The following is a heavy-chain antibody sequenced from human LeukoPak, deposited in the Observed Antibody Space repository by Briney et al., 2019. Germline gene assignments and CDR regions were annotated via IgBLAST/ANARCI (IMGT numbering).Heavy chain of an antibody. CDR1: GYTFTSYG. D-gene: IGHD6-19*01. CDR2: ISAYNGNT. V-gene: IGHV1-18*01. Sequence: ASVKVSCKASGYTFTSYGISWVRQAPGQGLEWMGLISAYNGNTNYAQKLQGRVTMTTDTSTSTAYMELRSLRSDDTAVYYSARVREAVAGIRSMGYWGQGTLVTVSS. J-gene: IGHJ4*02. CDR3: ARVREAVAGIRSMGY.